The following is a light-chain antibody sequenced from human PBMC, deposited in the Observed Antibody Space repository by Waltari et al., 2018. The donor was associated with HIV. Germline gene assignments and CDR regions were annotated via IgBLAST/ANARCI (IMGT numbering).Light chain of an antibody. J-gene: IGKJ3*01. CDR1: QSVFFSSNNKNF. Sequence: DIVMTQSPDSLAVSLGERATINCKSSQSVFFSSNNKNFLAWYQQKPGQAPKLPISWASTRESGVPARFSGSGSGTDFTLTISSLQPGDVAVYFCQQYYTVPLTFGPGTKVEIK. V-gene: IGKV4-1*01. CDR2: WAS. CDR3: QQYYTVPLT.